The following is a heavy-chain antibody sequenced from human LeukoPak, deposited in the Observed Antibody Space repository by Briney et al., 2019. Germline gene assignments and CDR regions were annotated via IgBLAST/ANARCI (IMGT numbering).Heavy chain of an antibody. J-gene: IGHJ5*02. CDR3: ARARYYYGSGSYSNLPKWFDP. CDR1: GGSFSGYY. V-gene: IGHV4-34*01. D-gene: IGHD3-10*01. Sequence: SETLSLTCAAYGGSFSGYYWSWIRQPPGKGLEWIGEINHSGSTNYNPSLKSRGTISVDTSKNQFSLKLSSMTAADTAVYYCARARYYYGSGSYSNLPKWFDPWGQGTLVTVSS. CDR2: INHSGST.